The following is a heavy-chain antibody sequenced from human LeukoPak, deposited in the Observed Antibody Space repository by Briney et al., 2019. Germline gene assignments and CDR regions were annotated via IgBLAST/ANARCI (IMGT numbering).Heavy chain of an antibody. CDR1: GFTFSSYW. J-gene: IGHJ5*02. Sequence: PRGSLRLSCTASGFTFSSYWMSWVRQAPGKGLEWVANIKQDGSAKYYVDSVKDRFTISRDNAKNSLYLQMNSLRAEDTAVYYCAQECVDSSGYYYVPNWFDPWGQGTLVTVSS. D-gene: IGHD3-22*01. CDR2: IKQDGSAK. V-gene: IGHV3-7*01. CDR3: AQECVDSSGYYYVPNWFDP.